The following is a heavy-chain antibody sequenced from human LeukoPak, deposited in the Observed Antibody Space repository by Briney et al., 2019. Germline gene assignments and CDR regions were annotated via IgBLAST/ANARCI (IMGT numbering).Heavy chain of an antibody. J-gene: IGHJ4*02. V-gene: IGHV3-33*01. CDR1: GYTFSSHG. Sequence: GGSLRLSCAVSGYTFSSHGMDWLRQAPGKGLEWVAVIWYDGSKMYYADSVKGRFTISRDNSKNILYLEMISLRAEDTAVYYCSRHYSSGWFDYWGQGTLVTVSS. D-gene: IGHD6-19*01. CDR2: IWYDGSKM. CDR3: SRHYSSGWFDY.